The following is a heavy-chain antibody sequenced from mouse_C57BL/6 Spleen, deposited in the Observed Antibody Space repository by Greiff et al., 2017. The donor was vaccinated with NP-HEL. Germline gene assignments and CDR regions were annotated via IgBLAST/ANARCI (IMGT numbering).Heavy chain of an antibody. J-gene: IGHJ3*01. Sequence: DVKLQESGPGLVKPSQSLSLTCSVTGYSITSGYYWNWIRQFPGNKLEWMGYISYDGSNNYNPSLKNRISITRDTSKNQFFLKLNSVTTEDTATYYCARLPLFAYWGQGTLVTVSA. V-gene: IGHV3-6*01. CDR1: GYSITSGYY. CDR3: ARLPLFAY. CDR2: ISYDGSN.